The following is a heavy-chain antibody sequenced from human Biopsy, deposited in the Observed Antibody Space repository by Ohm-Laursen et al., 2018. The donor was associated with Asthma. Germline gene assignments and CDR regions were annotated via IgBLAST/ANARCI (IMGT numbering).Heavy chain of an antibody. V-gene: IGHV1-69*13. CDR2: INSVFGTT. CDR1: GGTFNTYV. CDR3: ARKAGSCISRTCYSLDF. J-gene: IGHJ4*02. Sequence: SVKLSCKSLGGTFNTYVIGWGRQAPGQGLEWMGGINSVFGTTTYPQKFQDRVTITADDSTSTVYMELSSLRSEDTAVCYCARKAGSCISRTCYSLDFWGQGTLVTVSS. D-gene: IGHD2-2*01.